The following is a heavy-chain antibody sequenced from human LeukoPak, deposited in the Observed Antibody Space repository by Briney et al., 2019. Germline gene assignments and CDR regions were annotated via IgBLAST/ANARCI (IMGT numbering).Heavy chain of an antibody. CDR1: GGSISSSSYY. V-gene: IGHV4-39*01. Sequence: SESLSLTCTVSGGSISSSSYYWGWIHQPPGKGLEWIGSIYYSGSTYYNPSLKSRVTISVDTSKNQFSLKLSSVTAADTAVYYCARPSSAAAGPFDYWGQGTLVTVSS. CDR3: ARPSSAAAGPFDY. D-gene: IGHD6-13*01. J-gene: IGHJ4*02. CDR2: IYYSGST.